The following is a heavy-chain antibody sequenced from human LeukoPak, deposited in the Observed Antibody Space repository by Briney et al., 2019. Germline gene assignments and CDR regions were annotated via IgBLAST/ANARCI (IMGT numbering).Heavy chain of an antibody. CDR1: GGTFSSYA. CDR2: IIPIFGTA. Sequence: SVKVSFKASGGTFSSYAISWVRQAPGQGLEWMGGIIPIFGTANYAQKFQGRVTITADESTSTAYMELSSLRSEDTAVYYCARSALGATIQDLFDYCGQGTLVTVSS. D-gene: IGHD1-26*01. CDR3: ARSALGATIQDLFDY. J-gene: IGHJ4*02. V-gene: IGHV1-69*13.